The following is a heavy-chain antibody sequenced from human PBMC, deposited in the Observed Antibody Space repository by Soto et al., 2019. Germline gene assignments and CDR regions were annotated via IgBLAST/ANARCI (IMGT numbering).Heavy chain of an antibody. D-gene: IGHD2-2*01. Sequence: KPXETLYLTCTVSGASISISSNYYWCWIRQPPGKGLEWIGSIYYSGNTYYSPSLKSRVTLSVDTSNNQFSLNLNSVTAADTAVYYCVTTEDYCSGTNCYDFDHWGKGTLVTVS. CDR3: VTTEDYCSGTNCYDFDH. CDR1: GASISISSNYY. J-gene: IGHJ4*02. V-gene: IGHV4-39*01. CDR2: IYYSGNT.